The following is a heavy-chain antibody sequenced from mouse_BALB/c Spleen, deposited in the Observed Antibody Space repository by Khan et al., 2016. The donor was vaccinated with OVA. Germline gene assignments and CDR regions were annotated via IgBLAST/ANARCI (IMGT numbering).Heavy chain of an antibody. D-gene: IGHD4-1*01. CDR1: GYTFTSYW. V-gene: IGHV1-5*01. J-gene: IGHJ3*01. CDR2: IYPGNTDT. CDR3: TRRNWDVAWFAY. Sequence: EVQLQQSGPVLARPGASVKMSCKASGYTFTSYWMHWVKQRPGQGLEWIGDIYPGNTDTTYNQKFKGKAKLTAVTSTSTAYMELSSLTNEYSAVNYCTRRNWDVAWFAYWGQGTLVTVSA.